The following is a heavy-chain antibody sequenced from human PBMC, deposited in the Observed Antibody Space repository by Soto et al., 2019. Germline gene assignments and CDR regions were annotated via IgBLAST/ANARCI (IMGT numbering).Heavy chain of an antibody. CDR3: ARDPVGVTHLAY. V-gene: IGHV4-59*01. CDR1: GGSISNYY. J-gene: IGHJ4*02. D-gene: IGHD1-26*01. Sequence: PSETLSLTCTVSGGSISNYYWSWIRQPPGKGLEWIGYIYYSGSTNYNPSLKSRVTISVDTSKNQFSLKLSSVTAADTAVYYCARDPVGVTHLAYWGQGVLVTVSS. CDR2: IYYSGST.